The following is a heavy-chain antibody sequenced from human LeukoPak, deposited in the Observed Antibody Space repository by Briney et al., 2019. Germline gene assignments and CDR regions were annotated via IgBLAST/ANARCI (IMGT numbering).Heavy chain of an antibody. V-gene: IGHV1-2*02. D-gene: IGHD1-26*01. CDR2: IDPNSGGT. CDR1: VYTFTGYF. J-gene: IGHJ4*02. Sequence: GASVQVSCQASVYTFTGYFMHWLRPPPAQGVAWMGWIDPNSGGTNDAQNFQGRVTMTRDTSISTAYMELSRLRSDDTAVYYCARVRVTGSYGLDLGHWGQGTLVTVSS. CDR3: ARVRVTGSYGLDLGH.